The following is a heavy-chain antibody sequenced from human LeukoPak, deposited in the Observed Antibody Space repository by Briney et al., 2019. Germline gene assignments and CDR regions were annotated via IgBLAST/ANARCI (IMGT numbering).Heavy chain of an antibody. V-gene: IGHV4-34*01. J-gene: IGHJ4*02. CDR3: ARDSSNDMGAFDY. D-gene: IGHD3-9*01. CDR1: GGSFSGYY. CDR2: INHSGST. Sequence: SETLSLTCAVYGGSFSGYYWSWIRQPPGKGLEWIGEINHSGSTNYNPSLKSRVTISVDTSKNQFSLKLSSVTAADTAVYYCARDSSNDMGAFDYWGQGTLVTVSS.